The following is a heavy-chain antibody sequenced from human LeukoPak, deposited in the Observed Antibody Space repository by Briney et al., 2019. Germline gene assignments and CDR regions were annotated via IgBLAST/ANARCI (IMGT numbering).Heavy chain of an antibody. CDR3: ASLEGCSGGGCYSYWYFVF. CDR2: SYPDESHT. V-gene: IGHV5-51*01. CDR1: GCIFTKYW. D-gene: IGHD2-15*01. Sequence: GGSLQIYWQGSGCIFTKYWIGWVRQLAGKGGEWMGRSYPDESHTRYSPSFQGQLTISAANSISTAYLQWSSLKASDTAMYYCASLEGCSGGGCYSYWYFVFWGRGTLVTVSS. J-gene: IGHJ2*01.